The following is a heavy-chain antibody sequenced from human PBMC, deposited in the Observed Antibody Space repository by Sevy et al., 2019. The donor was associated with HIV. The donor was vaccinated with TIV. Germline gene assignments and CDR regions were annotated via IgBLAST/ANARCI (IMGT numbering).Heavy chain of an antibody. CDR2: TSAYNGNT. Sequence: ASVKVSCKASGYTFTSYGISWVRQAPGQGLEWMGWTSAYNGNTNYAQKLQGRVTMTTDTSTSTAYMELRSLRSDDTAVYYCAREIGDLWGVYYYYGMDVWGQGTTVTVSS. V-gene: IGHV1-18*01. J-gene: IGHJ6*02. CDR1: GYTFTSYG. D-gene: IGHD2-21*01. CDR3: AREIGDLWGVYYYYGMDV.